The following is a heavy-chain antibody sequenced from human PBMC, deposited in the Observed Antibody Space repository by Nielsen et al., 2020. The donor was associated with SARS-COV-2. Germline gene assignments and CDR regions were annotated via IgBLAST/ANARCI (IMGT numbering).Heavy chain of an antibody. Sequence: ASVKVSCKASGYTFTSYAMHWVRQPPGQRLEWMGWINAGNGNTKYSQKFQGRVTITRDTSASTAYMELSSLRSEDTAVYYCASWVRYYDSSGYYYDLHYWGQGTLVTVS. CDR1: GYTFTSYA. CDR3: ASWVRYYDSSGYYYDLHY. V-gene: IGHV1-3*01. J-gene: IGHJ4*02. D-gene: IGHD3-22*01. CDR2: INAGNGNT.